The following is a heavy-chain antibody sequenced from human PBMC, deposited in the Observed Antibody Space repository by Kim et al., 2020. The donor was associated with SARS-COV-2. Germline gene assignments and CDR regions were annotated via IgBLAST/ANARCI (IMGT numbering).Heavy chain of an antibody. CDR1: GFTFSSYS. V-gene: IGHV3-21*01. CDR2: ISSSSSYI. D-gene: IGHD3-10*01. CDR3: ASLSITMVLWFDP. J-gene: IGHJ5*02. Sequence: GGSLRLSCAASGFTFSSYSMNWVRQAPGKGLEWVSSISSSSSYIYYADSVKGRITISRDNAKNSLYLQMNSLRAEDTAVYYCASLSITMVLWFDPWGQGTLVNVSS.